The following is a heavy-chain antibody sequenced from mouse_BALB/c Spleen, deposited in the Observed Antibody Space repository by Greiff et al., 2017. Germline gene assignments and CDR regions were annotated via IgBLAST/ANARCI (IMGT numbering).Heavy chain of an antibody. D-gene: IGHD2-4*01. CDR1: GFTFTTYS. Sequence: EVQLVESGGGLVQPKGSLKLSCAASGFTFTTYSMNWVRQAPGKGLEWVARIRSKSNNYATYYAASVKDRFTISRDDSQSMLYLQMNTVKTEDTAKYYCVRQAYDYGAMDYWGQGTSVTVSS. V-gene: IGHV10-1*02. CDR3: VRQAYDYGAMDY. CDR2: IRSKSNNYAT. J-gene: IGHJ4*01.